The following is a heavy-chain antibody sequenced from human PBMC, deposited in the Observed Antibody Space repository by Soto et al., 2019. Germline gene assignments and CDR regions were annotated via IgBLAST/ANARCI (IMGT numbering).Heavy chain of an antibody. CDR2: ITPNSGGI. V-gene: IGHV1-2*02. CDR1: GYTFTDYY. CDR3: ARVGLLVGAWYFFDY. J-gene: IGHJ4*02. Sequence: QVQLVQSGAEVKKPGASVKVSCKASGYTFTDYYLHWVRQAPGQGLEWMGWITPNSGGINYAQKFQGRGTMTRDTSISTGYMHRSRLRSDYTAVYYCARVGLLVGAWYFFDYWGQGTLVTVSS. D-gene: IGHD1-26*01.